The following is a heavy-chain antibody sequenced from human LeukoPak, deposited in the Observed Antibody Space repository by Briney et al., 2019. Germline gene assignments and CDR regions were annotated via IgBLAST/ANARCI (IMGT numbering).Heavy chain of an antibody. D-gene: IGHD4-17*01. CDR1: GGTFSSYA. V-gene: IGHV1-69*05. CDR3: ARNYGDYVYYFDY. J-gene: IGHJ4*02. CDR2: IIPIFGTA. Sequence: GASVKVSCQASGGTFSSYAISWVRQAPGQGLEWMGGIIPIFGTANYAQKFQGRVTITTDESTSTAYMELSSLRSEDTAVYYCARNYGDYVYYFDYWGQGTLVTVSS.